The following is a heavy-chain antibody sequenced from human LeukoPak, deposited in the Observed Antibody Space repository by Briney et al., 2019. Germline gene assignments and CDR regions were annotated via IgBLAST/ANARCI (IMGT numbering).Heavy chain of an antibody. Sequence: ASVKVSCKVSGYTLTELSMHWVRQAPGKGLEWMGGFDPEDGETIYAQKFQGRVTMTEDTSTDKAYMELSSLRSEDTAVYYCATGRPTTRIQLWSWLTNWGQGTLVTVSS. CDR3: ATGRPTTRIQLWSWLTN. V-gene: IGHV1-24*01. D-gene: IGHD5-18*01. CDR2: FDPEDGET. J-gene: IGHJ4*02. CDR1: GYTLTELS.